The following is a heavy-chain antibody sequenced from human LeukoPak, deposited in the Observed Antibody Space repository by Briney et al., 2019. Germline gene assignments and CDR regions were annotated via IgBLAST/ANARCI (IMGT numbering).Heavy chain of an antibody. CDR2: IWYDGSNK. J-gene: IGHJ4*02. D-gene: IGHD6-13*01. CDR1: GFTFSSYG. Sequence: GRSLRLSCAASGFTFSSYGMHWVRQAPGKGLEWVAVIWYDGSNKYYGDSVKGRITISRDNSKNTLYLQMNSLRAEDTAVYDCASGSRWNLYYFEYWGQGTLVTVSS. V-gene: IGHV3-33*01. CDR3: ASGSRWNLYYFEY.